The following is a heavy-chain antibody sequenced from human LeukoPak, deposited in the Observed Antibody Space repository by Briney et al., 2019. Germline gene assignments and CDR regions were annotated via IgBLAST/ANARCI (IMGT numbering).Heavy chain of an antibody. CDR2: IYSSGTT. V-gene: IGHV4-4*07. CDR1: GGSLSPYY. Sequence: SETLSLTCTISGGSLSPYYWNWIRQPAGKGLEWIGRIYSSGTTNYNPSLRSRVSMSVDTSKNQFSLKLSSVTAADTAVYYCARGGYSSPNRMDYWGQGTLVTVSS. CDR3: ARGGYSSPNRMDY. J-gene: IGHJ4*02. D-gene: IGHD6-13*01.